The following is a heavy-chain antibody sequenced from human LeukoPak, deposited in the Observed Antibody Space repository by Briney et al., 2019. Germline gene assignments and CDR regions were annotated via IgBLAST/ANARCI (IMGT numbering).Heavy chain of an antibody. Sequence: ASVKVSCKASGYTFTGYYMHWVRQAPGQGLEWMGWINPNSAGTHYAQKFQGRVTMTRDTSISTAFMELSRLRSDDTAVYYCSRGYYDTSGYYFSDSWFDPWGQETLVTVSS. D-gene: IGHD3-22*01. V-gene: IGHV1-2*02. CDR3: SRGYYDTSGYYFSDSWFDP. CDR2: INPNSAGT. J-gene: IGHJ5*02. CDR1: GYTFTGYY.